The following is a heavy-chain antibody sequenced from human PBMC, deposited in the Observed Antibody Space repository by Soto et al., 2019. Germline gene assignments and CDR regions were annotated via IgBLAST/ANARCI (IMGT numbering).Heavy chain of an antibody. CDR3: ARGSSGYGGNSDLDY. D-gene: IGHD2-21*02. Sequence: GASVKVFCKASGFTIRSYGITWVRQAPGQGLEWMGWISGYSGQTKYAQNVQDRVTMTTDTSTSTAYMELSSLRSEDTAVYYCARGSSGYGGNSDLDYWGQGTLVTVSS. CDR1: GFTIRSYG. CDR2: ISGYSGQT. J-gene: IGHJ4*02. V-gene: IGHV1-18*04.